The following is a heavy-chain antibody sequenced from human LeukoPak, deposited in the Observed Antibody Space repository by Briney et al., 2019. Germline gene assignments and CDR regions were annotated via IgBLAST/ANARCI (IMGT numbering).Heavy chain of an antibody. V-gene: IGHV3-21*01. Sequence: GGSLRLSCAASGFTFSSYSMNWVHQAPGKGLEWVSSISSSSSYIYYADSVKGRFTISRDNAKNSLYLQMNSLRAEDTAVYYCARAGSSSGGAFDIWGQGTMVTVSS. J-gene: IGHJ3*02. CDR2: ISSSSSYI. CDR3: ARAGSSSGGAFDI. D-gene: IGHD6-13*01. CDR1: GFTFSSYS.